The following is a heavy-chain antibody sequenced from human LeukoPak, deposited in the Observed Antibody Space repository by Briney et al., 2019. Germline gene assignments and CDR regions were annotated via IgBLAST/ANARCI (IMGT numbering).Heavy chain of an antibody. D-gene: IGHD3-22*01. J-gene: IGHJ4*02. CDR1: GFTYSDYA. CDR3: AKASYTARITMIVVVITPYDY. Sequence: GGSLRLSCAASGFTYSDYAMSWVRQAPGKGLEWVSAISGSGGSTYYADSVKGRFTISRDNSKNTLYLQMNSLRAEDTAVYYCAKASYTARITMIVVVITPYDYWGQGTLVTVSS. V-gene: IGHV3-23*01. CDR2: ISGSGGST.